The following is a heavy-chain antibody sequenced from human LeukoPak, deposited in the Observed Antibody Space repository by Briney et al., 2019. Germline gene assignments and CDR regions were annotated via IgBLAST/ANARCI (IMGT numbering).Heavy chain of an antibody. Sequence: PGGSLRLSCAASGFTFSSYSMNWVRQAPGKGLEWVSYISSSSSTIYYADSVKGRFTISRDNAKNSLYLQMNSLRAEDTAVYYCARVPQLWLPPNDYWGQGTLVTVSS. D-gene: IGHD5-18*01. CDR2: ISSSSSTI. J-gene: IGHJ4*02. V-gene: IGHV3-48*04. CDR1: GFTFSSYS. CDR3: ARVPQLWLPPNDY.